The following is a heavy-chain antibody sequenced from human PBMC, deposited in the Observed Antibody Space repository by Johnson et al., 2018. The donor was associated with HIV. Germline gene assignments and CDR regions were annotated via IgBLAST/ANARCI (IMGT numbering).Heavy chain of an antibody. CDR1: GFTFDDYG. CDR2: INWNGGST. J-gene: IGHJ3*02. CDR3: ARAGQQWLADAFDI. D-gene: IGHD6-19*01. Sequence: VQLVESGGGVVRPGGSLRLSCAASGFTFDDYGMTWVRQAPGKGLEWVSGINWNGGSTGYADSVKGRFTISRDNAKNSLYLQMNSLRAEDTAVYYCARAGQQWLADAFDIWGQGTMVTVSS. V-gene: IGHV3-20*04.